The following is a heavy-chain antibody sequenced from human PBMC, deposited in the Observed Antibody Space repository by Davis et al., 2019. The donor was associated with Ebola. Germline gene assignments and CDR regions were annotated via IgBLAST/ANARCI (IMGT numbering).Heavy chain of an antibody. Sequence: GESLKISCAASGFTFSSYGMHWVRQAPGKGLEWVAVIWYDGSNKYYADSVKGRFTISRDNSKNTLYLQMNSLRAEDTAVYYCARGGWLVAAKSLARWGQGTLVTVSS. CDR2: IWYDGSNK. J-gene: IGHJ4*02. D-gene: IGHD2-15*01. V-gene: IGHV3-33*01. CDR3: ARGGWLVAAKSLAR. CDR1: GFTFSSYG.